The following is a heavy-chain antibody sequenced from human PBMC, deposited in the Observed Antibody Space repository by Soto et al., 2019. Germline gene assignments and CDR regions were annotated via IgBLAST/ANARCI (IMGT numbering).Heavy chain of an antibody. D-gene: IGHD1-26*01. CDR1: GFTFSSYG. V-gene: IGHV3-30*18. J-gene: IGHJ4*02. Sequence: QVQLVESGGGVVQPGRSLRLSCAASGFTFSSYGMHWVRQAPGKGLEWVAVISYDGSDKYYADSVKGRFTISRDNSKNTLYLQMNSLRAEDTAVYYCAKDRLELPIRLGLIDYWGQGTLVTVSS. CDR2: ISYDGSDK. CDR3: AKDRLELPIRLGLIDY.